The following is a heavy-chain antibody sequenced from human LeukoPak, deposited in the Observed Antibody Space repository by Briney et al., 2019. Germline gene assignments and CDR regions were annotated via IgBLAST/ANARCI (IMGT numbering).Heavy chain of an antibody. V-gene: IGHV1-24*01. CDR2: FDPEDGET. CDR1: GYTLTELS. CDR3: ATAPQDIVGATLGLDY. D-gene: IGHD1-26*01. J-gene: IGHJ4*02. Sequence: ASVKVSCKVSGYTLTELSTHWARQAPGKGLEWMGGFDPEDGETIYAQKFQGRVTMTEDTSTDTAYMELSSLRSEDTAVYYCATAPQDIVGATLGLDYWGQGTLVTVSS.